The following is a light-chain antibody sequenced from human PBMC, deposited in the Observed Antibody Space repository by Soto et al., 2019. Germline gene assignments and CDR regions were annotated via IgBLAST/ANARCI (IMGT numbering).Light chain of an antibody. CDR1: SSDVGGYDY. CDR3: SSYTGGNPSYV. Sequence: SVLTQPASLSGSPGQSITISCTGTSSDVGGYDYVSWYQQHPGKAPKLMIYEVTIRPSGVSDRFSGSKSGNTASLTVSGLQAEDEADYYCSSYTGGNPSYVFGTGTKVTVL. J-gene: IGLJ1*01. V-gene: IGLV2-14*01. CDR2: EVT.